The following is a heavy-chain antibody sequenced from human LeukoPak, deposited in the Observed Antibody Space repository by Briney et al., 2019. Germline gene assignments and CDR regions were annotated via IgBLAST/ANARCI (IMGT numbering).Heavy chain of an antibody. CDR3: AKLYSNNSWYPYYFDY. CDR1: GFTFSSYA. Sequence: GGSLRLSCAASGFTFSSYAMSWVRQAPEKGLEWVSAISGSGGSTYYADSVKGRFTISRDNSKNTLYLQMNSLRAEDTAVYYCAKLYSNNSWYPYYFDYWGQGTLVTVSS. J-gene: IGHJ4*02. V-gene: IGHV3-23*01. D-gene: IGHD6-13*01. CDR2: ISGSGGST.